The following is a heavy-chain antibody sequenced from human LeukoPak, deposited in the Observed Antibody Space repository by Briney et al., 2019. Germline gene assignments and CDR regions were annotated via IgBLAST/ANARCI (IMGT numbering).Heavy chain of an antibody. CDR3: ARNVHDSSGYYYAY. V-gene: IGHV1-69*05. CDR1: GGTFSSYA. Sequence: SVKVSCKASGGTFSSYAISWVRQAPGQGLEWMGGIIPIFGTANYAQKFQGRVTITTDESTSTAYVELSSLRSEDTAVYYYARNVHDSSGYYYAYWGQGTPVTVSS. D-gene: IGHD3-22*01. J-gene: IGHJ4*02. CDR2: IIPIFGTA.